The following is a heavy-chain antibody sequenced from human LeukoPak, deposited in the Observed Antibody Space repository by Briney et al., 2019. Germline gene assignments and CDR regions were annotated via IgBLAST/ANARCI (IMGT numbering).Heavy chain of an antibody. J-gene: IGHJ6*02. Sequence: ASVKVSCKASGYSVTSYSMHWVRQAPGQGLEWMGILNPSGGSTSYAQKFQGRATLTRATSTSTVYMELSSLRSEDTAVYYCASVYNYGMDVWGQGTTVIVSS. V-gene: IGHV1-46*01. CDR2: LNPSGGST. CDR3: ASVYNYGMDV. CDR1: GYSVTSYS.